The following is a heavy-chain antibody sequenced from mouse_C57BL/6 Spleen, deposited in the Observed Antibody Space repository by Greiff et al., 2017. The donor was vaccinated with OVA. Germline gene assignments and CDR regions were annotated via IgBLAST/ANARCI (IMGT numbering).Heavy chain of an antibody. J-gene: IGHJ4*01. CDR2: IYPGSGST. Sequence: VQLQQPGAELVKPGASVKMSCKASGYTFTSYWITWVKQRPGQGLEWIGDIYPGSGSTNYNEKFKSKATLTVDTSSSTAYMQLSSLTSEDSAVYYCARSGLRRGYAMDYWSQGTSVTVSS. CDR1: GYTFTSYW. CDR3: ARSGLRRGYAMDY. V-gene: IGHV1-55*01. D-gene: IGHD2-4*01.